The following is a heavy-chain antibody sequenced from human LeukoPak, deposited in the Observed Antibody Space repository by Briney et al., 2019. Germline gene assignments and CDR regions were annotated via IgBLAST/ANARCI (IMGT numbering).Heavy chain of an antibody. CDR1: GGSISSYY. CDR2: VHHSGST. Sequence: SETLSLTCTVSGGSISSYYWSWIRQPPGKGLEWIGYVHHSGSTNYNPSLKSRATISVDTSKNQFSLKLSSVTAADTAVYYCARFFGGPGCWGQGTLVTASS. J-gene: IGHJ4*02. V-gene: IGHV4-59*08. CDR3: ARFFGGPGC. D-gene: IGHD2-15*01.